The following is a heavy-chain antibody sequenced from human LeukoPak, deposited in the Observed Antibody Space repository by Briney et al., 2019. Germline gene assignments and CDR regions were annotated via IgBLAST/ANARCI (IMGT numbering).Heavy chain of an antibody. V-gene: IGHV4-39*07. CDR3: ARDQSPVRWAFDI. Sequence: SETLSLTCTVSGGSINSGDYYWVWIRQPPGKGLEWIGSIYYSGSTNYNPSLKSRVTMSVDTSKNQFSLKLSSVTAADTAVYYCARDQSPVRWAFDIWGQGTMVTVSS. CDR1: GGSINSGDYY. D-gene: IGHD3-10*01. CDR2: IYYSGST. J-gene: IGHJ3*02.